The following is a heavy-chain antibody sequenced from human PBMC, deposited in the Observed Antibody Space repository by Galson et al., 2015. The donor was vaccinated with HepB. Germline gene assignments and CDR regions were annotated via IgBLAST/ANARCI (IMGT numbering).Heavy chain of an antibody. Sequence: SVKVSCKASGYTFTSYAMHWVRQAPGQRLEWMGWINAGNGNTKYSQKFQGRVTITRDTSASTAYMELSSLRSEDTAVYYCARVSEILRRYSSGWYGGWNPDYWGQGTLVTVSS. D-gene: IGHD6-19*01. CDR2: INAGNGNT. CDR1: GYTFTSYA. V-gene: IGHV1-3*01. J-gene: IGHJ4*02. CDR3: ARVSEILRRYSSGWYGGWNPDY.